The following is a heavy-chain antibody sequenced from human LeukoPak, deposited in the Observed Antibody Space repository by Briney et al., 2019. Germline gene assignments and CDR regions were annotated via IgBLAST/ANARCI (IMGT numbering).Heavy chain of an antibody. D-gene: IGHD2-15*01. CDR3: ARGDGCSGGSCYSRSPPWGY. CDR1: GGTFSSYA. CDR2: IIPIFGTA. J-gene: IGHJ4*02. Sequence: ASVKVSCKASGGTFSSYAISWLRQAPGQGLEWMGGIIPIFGTANYAQKFQGRVTITADESTSTAYMELSSLRSEDTAVYYCARGDGCSGGSCYSRSPPWGYWGQGTLVTVSS. V-gene: IGHV1-69*13.